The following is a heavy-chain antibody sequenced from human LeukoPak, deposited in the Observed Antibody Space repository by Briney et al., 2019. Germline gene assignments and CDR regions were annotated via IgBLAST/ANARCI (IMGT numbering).Heavy chain of an antibody. D-gene: IGHD3-10*01. CDR2: IYYSGST. J-gene: IGHJ4*02. CDR3: ARHSSVLPFDY. CDR1: GGSLSTSSYY. V-gene: IGHV4-39*01. Sequence: SETLSLTCTVSGGSLSTSSYYWGWIRQPPGKGLEWIGSIYYSGSTFYNPSLKSRVTIFVDTSRNQFSLKLSSVPAADTAVYYCARHSSVLPFDYWGQGTLVAVSS.